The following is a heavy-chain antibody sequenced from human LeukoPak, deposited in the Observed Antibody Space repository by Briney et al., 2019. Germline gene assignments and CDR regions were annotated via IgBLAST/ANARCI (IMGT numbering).Heavy chain of an antibody. Sequence: SQTLSLTCTVSGGSISSGDYYWSWIRQPPGKGLERIGYIYYSGSTYYNPSLKSRVTISVDTSKNQFSLKLSSVTAADTAEYYCAREDYEKGCDYWGQGTLVTVSS. V-gene: IGHV4-30-4*01. D-gene: IGHD3-16*01. CDR2: IYYSGST. CDR3: AREDYEKGCDY. CDR1: GGSISSGDYY. J-gene: IGHJ4*02.